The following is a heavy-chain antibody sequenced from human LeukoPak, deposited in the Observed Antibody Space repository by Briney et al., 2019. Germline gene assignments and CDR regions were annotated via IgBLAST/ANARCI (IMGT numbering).Heavy chain of an antibody. V-gene: IGHV3-11*01. Sequence: GGSLRLSCAASGFTFSDYYMSWIRQAPGKGLEGVSYISSSGSTIYYADSVKGRFTISRDNAKNSLYLQMNSLRAEDTAVYYCARDYEEGSSAHWGQGTLVTVSS. J-gene: IGHJ4*02. CDR1: GFTFSDYY. D-gene: IGHD1-26*01. CDR2: ISSSGSTI. CDR3: ARDYEEGSSAH.